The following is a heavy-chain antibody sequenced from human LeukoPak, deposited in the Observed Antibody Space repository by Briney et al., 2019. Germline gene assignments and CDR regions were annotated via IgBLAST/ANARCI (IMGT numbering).Heavy chain of an antibody. Sequence: PGGSLRLSCAGSGFTFSHYGIYWVRQAPGKGLEWVAAIWHDGSKQLYRDAVKGRFTISRDNSKNTLYLQMNSLRAEDTAVYYCAKRGNYYDSSGHDYWGQGTLVTVSS. V-gene: IGHV3-33*06. CDR1: GFTFSHYG. CDR2: IWHDGSKQ. CDR3: AKRGNYYDSSGHDY. D-gene: IGHD3-22*01. J-gene: IGHJ4*02.